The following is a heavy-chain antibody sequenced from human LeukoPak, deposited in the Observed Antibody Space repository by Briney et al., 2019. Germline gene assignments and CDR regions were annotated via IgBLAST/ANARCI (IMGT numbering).Heavy chain of an antibody. CDR1: GFTFSGSA. V-gene: IGHV3-73*01. CDR2: IRSKANSYAT. J-gene: IGHJ4*02. Sequence: GGSLKLSCAASGFTFSGSAMHWVRQASGKGLEWVGRIRSKANSYATAYAASVKGRLTISRDDSKNTAYLQMNSLKTEDTAVYYCTRHFPQVRDYWGQGTLVTVSS. D-gene: IGHD5-24*01. CDR3: TRHFPQVRDY.